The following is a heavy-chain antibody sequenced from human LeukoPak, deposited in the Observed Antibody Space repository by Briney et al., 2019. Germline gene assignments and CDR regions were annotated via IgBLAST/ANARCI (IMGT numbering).Heavy chain of an antibody. J-gene: IGHJ4*02. Sequence: SETLSLTCAVYGGSFSGYYWSWIRQPPGKGLEWIGEINHSGSTNYNPSLKSRVTISVDRSKNQFSLKLSSVTAADTAVYYCARDHGSALFDYWGQGTLVTVSS. V-gene: IGHV4-34*01. CDR2: INHSGST. D-gene: IGHD3-10*01. CDR3: ARDHGSALFDY. CDR1: GGSFSGYY.